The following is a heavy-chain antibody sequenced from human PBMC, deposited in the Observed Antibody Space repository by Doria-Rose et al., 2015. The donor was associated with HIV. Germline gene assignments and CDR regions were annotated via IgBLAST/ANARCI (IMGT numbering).Heavy chain of an antibody. CDR3: TTDRFFPS. CDR2: IKSKPDGGTT. Sequence: MNWVRQAPGKGLEWVGRIKSKPDGGTTEYAAPVKGRFSISRDDSKNTLSLQMNILKTKDTAVYYCTTDRFFPSWGQGTMVTVSS. V-gene: IGHV3-15*07. J-gene: IGHJ3*01. D-gene: IGHD3-16*01.